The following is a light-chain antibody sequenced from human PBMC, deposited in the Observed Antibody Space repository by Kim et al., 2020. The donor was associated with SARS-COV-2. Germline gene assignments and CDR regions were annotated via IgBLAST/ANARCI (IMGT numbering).Light chain of an antibody. V-gene: IGLV1-44*01. CDR1: SSNIGSNS. J-gene: IGLJ3*02. CDR2: SND. CDR3: AAWDDSLKGRV. Sequence: GQRVTISCSGSSSNIGSNSVNWYQQFPGTAPRLLIYSNDPRPSGVPDRFSGSKSGTSASLAISGVQPEDEADYYCAAWDDSLKGRVFGGGTQLTVL.